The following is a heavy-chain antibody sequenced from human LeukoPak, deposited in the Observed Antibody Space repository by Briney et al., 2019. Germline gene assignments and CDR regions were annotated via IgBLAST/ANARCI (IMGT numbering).Heavy chain of an antibody. D-gene: IGHD2-8*02. CDR1: GFTVSTNH. CDR2: INSDGTNT. Sequence: PGGSLRLSCVASGFTVSTNHMSWVRQAPGKGLVWVSRINSDGTNTAYADSVKGRFTISRDNAKNTLYLQMNSLRAEDTALYYCSTGFYLGQGTLVTVSS. V-gene: IGHV3-74*03. J-gene: IGHJ4*02. CDR3: STGFY.